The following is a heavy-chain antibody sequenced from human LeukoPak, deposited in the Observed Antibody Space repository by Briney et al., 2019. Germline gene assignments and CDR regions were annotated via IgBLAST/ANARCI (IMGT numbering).Heavy chain of an antibody. J-gene: IGHJ4*02. D-gene: IGHD1-26*01. Sequence: PGGSLRLSCAASGFTFSSYGMHWVRQAPGKGLEWVAFIRYDGSNKYYADSVKGRFTISRDNSKNTLYLQMNSLRAEDTAVYYCAKVKLGVGATRWVGLDYWGQGTLVTVSS. CDR1: GFTFSSYG. CDR3: AKVKLGVGATRWVGLDY. CDR2: IRYDGSNK. V-gene: IGHV3-30*02.